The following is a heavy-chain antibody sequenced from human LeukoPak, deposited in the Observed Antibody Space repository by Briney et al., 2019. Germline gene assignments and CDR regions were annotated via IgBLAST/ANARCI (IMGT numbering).Heavy chain of an antibody. CDR1: GGSISSYY. V-gene: IGHV4-59*01. CDR2: IYYSGST. CDR3: ARDIAGRTFDL. D-gene: IGHD6-13*01. J-gene: IGHJ2*01. Sequence: SETLSLTCTVSGGSISSYYWSWIRQPPGKGLEWIGYIYYSGSTNYNPSLKSRVTISVDTSKSQFSLKLSSVTAADTAVYYCARDIAGRTFDLWGRGTLVTVSS.